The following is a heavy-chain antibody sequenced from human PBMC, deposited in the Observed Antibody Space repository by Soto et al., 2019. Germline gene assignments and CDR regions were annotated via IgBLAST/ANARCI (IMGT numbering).Heavy chain of an antibody. CDR1: GDSVSSNSAA. V-gene: IGHV6-1*01. CDR3: ARDNSGSYYESYYYYGMDV. CDR2: TYYRSKWYN. Sequence: PSQTLSLTCAISGDSVSSNSAAWNWIRQSPSRGLEWLGRTYYRSKWYNDYAVSVKSRITINPDTSKSQFSLQLNSVTPEDTAVYYCARDNSGSYYESYYYYGMDVWGQGTTVTVSS. J-gene: IGHJ6*02. D-gene: IGHD1-26*01.